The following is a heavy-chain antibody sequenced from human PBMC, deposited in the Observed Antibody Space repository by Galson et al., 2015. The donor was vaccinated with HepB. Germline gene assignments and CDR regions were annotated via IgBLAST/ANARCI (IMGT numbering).Heavy chain of an antibody. CDR1: GYTFTSYG. D-gene: IGHD3-22*01. V-gene: IGHV1-18*04. Sequence: SVKVSCKASGYTFTSYGISWVRQAPGQGLEWMGWISAYNGNTNYAQKLQGRVAMTTDTSTSTAYMELRSLRSDDTAVYYCARDPPSYYYDSSGYSGFDYWGQGTLVTVSS. J-gene: IGHJ4*02. CDR3: ARDPPSYYYDSSGYSGFDY. CDR2: ISAYNGNT.